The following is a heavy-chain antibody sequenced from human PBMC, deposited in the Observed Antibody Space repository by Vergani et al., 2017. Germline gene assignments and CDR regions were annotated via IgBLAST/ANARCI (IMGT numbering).Heavy chain of an antibody. Sequence: QVQLQESGPGLVKPSQTLSLTCTVSGGSISSGGYYWSWIRQHPGKGLEWIGYIYYSGSTYYNPSLKSRVTISVDTSKNQFSLKLSSVTAADTAVYYCAASTTVMTYSWFDPWGQGTLVTVSS. J-gene: IGHJ5*02. CDR3: AASTTVMTYSWFDP. V-gene: IGHV4-31*03. D-gene: IGHD4-17*01. CDR2: IYYSGST. CDR1: GGSISSGGYY.